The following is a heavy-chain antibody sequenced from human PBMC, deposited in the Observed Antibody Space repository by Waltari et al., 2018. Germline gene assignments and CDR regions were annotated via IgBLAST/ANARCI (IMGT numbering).Heavy chain of an antibody. CDR1: GGTFSSHA. CDR2: IIPIFGKA. CDR3: ARDRAYDYYDSSGLDY. V-gene: IGHV1-69*13. D-gene: IGHD3-22*01. Sequence: QVQLVQSGAEVKKPGSSVKVSCKASGGTFSSHAISWVRQAPGQGLEWMGGIIPIFGKANYAQKFQGRVTITADESTSTAYMELSSLRSEDTAVYYCARDRAYDYYDSSGLDYWGQGTLVTVSS. J-gene: IGHJ4*02.